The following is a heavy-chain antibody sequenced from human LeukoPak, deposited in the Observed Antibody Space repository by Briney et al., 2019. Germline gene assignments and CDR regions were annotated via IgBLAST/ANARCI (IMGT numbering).Heavy chain of an antibody. D-gene: IGHD2-2*01. CDR3: ARGTRGESDY. CDR2: ISSYSDTI. J-gene: IGHJ4*02. V-gene: IGHV3-48*04. Sequence: GGSLRLSCAASGFTFSSYSMNWVRQAPGKGLEWVSYISSYSDTIYYADSVKGRFTISRDNAKNSLYLQMNSLRAEDTAVYYCARGTRGESDYWGQGTLVTVSS. CDR1: GFTFSSYS.